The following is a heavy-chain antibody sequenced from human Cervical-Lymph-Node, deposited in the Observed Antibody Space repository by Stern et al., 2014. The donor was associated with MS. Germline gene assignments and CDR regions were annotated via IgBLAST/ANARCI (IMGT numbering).Heavy chain of an antibody. CDR3: ARGYGSGY. CDR2: IKYDGSEK. Sequence: EVQLVESGGGLVRPGESLRLSCVVSGFTFGSYWMTWVRQAPGKGLEWVANIKYDGSEKNYVDAVKGRFTISRDNAKNSLYLQMNSLRVEDTAVYFCARGYGSGYWGQGTRVTVSS. CDR1: GFTFGSYW. D-gene: IGHD6-25*01. J-gene: IGHJ4*02. V-gene: IGHV3-7*01.